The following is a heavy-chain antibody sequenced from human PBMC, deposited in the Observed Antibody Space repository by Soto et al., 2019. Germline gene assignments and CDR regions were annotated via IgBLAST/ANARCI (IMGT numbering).Heavy chain of an antibody. CDR2: ISGSGGST. J-gene: IGHJ4*02. Sequence: GGSLRLSCAASGFSFSSYAMSWVRQAPGKGLEWVSAISGSGGSTYYADSVKGRFTISRDNSKNTLYLQMNSQRAEDTAVYYCAKDDIVVVPAAYFDYWGQGTLVTVSS. CDR1: GFSFSSYA. V-gene: IGHV3-23*01. CDR3: AKDDIVVVPAAYFDY. D-gene: IGHD2-2*01.